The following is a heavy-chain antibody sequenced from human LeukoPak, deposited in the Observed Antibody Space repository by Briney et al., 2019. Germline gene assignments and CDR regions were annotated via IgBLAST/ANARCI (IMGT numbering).Heavy chain of an antibody. Sequence: SVKVSCKASGGTFSSYAISWVRQAPGQGLEWMGGIIPIFDTANYAQKFQGRVTITTDESTSTAYMELSSLRSEDTAVYYCARGIVVVTAIPPHYFDYWGQGTLVTVSS. CDR3: ARGIVVVTAIPPHYFDY. CDR1: GGTFSSYA. CDR2: IIPIFDTA. J-gene: IGHJ4*02. V-gene: IGHV1-69*05. D-gene: IGHD2-21*02.